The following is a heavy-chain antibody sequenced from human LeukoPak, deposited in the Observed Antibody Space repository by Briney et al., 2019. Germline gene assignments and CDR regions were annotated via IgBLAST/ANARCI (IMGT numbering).Heavy chain of an antibody. Sequence: GGSLRLSCAASGFTFSNYNMNWVRQAPGKGLEWVSYISSSSSTIYYADSVKGRFTISRDNAKNSLYLQMNSLRAEDTAVYYCARDWGSSWYRGYFDYWGQGTLVTVSS. D-gene: IGHD6-13*01. CDR2: ISSSSSTI. J-gene: IGHJ4*02. CDR1: GFTFSNYN. V-gene: IGHV3-48*01. CDR3: ARDWGSSWYRGYFDY.